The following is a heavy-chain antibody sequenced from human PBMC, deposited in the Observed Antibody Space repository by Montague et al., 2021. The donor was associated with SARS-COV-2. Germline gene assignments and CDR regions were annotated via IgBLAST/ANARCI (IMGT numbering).Heavy chain of an antibody. J-gene: IGHJ4*02. CDR3: ARGHQGVAMIVVVMIGAEYYFDY. V-gene: IGHV4-34*01. CDR2: INHGGIT. D-gene: IGHD3-22*01. CDR1: GGSFNDYY. Sequence: SETLSLTCAVYGGSFNDYYWSWIRQPPGKGLEWIGEINHGGITNYGPSLKSRVTISADTSKNQFSLKMKSVTAADTANYYCARGHQGVAMIVVVMIGAEYYFDYRGQGSLVTVSS.